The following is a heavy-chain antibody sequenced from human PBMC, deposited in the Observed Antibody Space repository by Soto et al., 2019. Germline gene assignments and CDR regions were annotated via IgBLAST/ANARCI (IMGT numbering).Heavy chain of an antibody. CDR1: GGSISSYY. CDR3: ARTPWDGYTGYYFDY. CDR2: IYNGGTT. D-gene: IGHD5-18*01. J-gene: IGHJ4*02. Sequence: SETLSLTCTVSGGSISSYYWSWIRQPPGKGLEWIGYIYNGGTTNYSPSLKSRVTISVDTSKNQFSLKLNSVTAADTAVYSCARTPWDGYTGYYFDYWGQGTLVTVSS. V-gene: IGHV4-59*01.